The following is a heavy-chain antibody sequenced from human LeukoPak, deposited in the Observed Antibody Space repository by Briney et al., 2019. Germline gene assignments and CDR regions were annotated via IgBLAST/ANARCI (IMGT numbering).Heavy chain of an antibody. V-gene: IGHV3-21*01. Sequence: KPGGSLRLSCVASRFTFSSYSMTWVRQAPGKGLEWVSSISTGGHYIYYADSLRGRFTTLRDNAKNSLLLQMAGLRAEDTALYYCARASDFYDGSGPHYLDLWGQGTRVIVSS. CDR2: ISTGGHYI. CDR1: RFTFSSYS. J-gene: IGHJ5*02. CDR3: ARASDFYDGSGPHYLDL. D-gene: IGHD3-22*01.